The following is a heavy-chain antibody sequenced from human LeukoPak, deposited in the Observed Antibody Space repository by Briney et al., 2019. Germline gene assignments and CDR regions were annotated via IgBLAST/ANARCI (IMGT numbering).Heavy chain of an antibody. Sequence: SETLSLTCTVSGGSISSSSYYWGWIRQPPGKGLEWIGSIYYSGSTYYNPSLKSRVTISVDTSKNQFSLKLSSVTAADTAVYYCARASILVIILSWGQGTLVTVSS. J-gene: IGHJ4*02. CDR1: GGSISSSSYY. CDR3: ARASILVIILS. CDR2: IYYSGST. D-gene: IGHD3/OR15-3a*01. V-gene: IGHV4-39*07.